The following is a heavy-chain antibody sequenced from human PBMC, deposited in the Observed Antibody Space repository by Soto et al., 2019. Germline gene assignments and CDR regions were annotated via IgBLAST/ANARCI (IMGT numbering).Heavy chain of an antibody. CDR1: GFTFTSSA. CDR3: AALGVNFDP. J-gene: IGHJ5*02. Sequence: VASVKVSCKASGFTFTSSAVQWVRQARGQRLEWIGWIGVGSGNRHYAQKFQERVTITRDMSTNTAYMELSSLRSEDTAVYYCAALGVNFDPWGQGTLVTVSS. D-gene: IGHD2-8*01. CDR2: IGVGSGNR. V-gene: IGHV1-58*01.